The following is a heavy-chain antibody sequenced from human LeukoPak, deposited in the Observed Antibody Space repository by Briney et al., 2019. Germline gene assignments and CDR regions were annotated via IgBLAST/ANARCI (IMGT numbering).Heavy chain of an antibody. V-gene: IGHV1-3*01. CDR1: GYTFTSYV. D-gene: IGHD3-10*01. J-gene: IGHJ4*02. Sequence: GSSVKVTCKASGYTFTSYVLHWMRQGPGPRHEWMGWINACSGDTKYSQDFQGRVTITRDTYASTAYMELSSLRSEDTAVYYCARGYGEFNPDYWGQGTLVTVSS. CDR2: INACSGDT. CDR3: ARGYGEFNPDY.